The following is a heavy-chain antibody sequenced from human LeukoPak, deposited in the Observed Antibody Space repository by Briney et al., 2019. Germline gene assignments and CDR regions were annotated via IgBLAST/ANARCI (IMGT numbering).Heavy chain of an antibody. V-gene: IGHV3-53*01. J-gene: IGHJ4*02. Sequence: GGSLRLSCAASVFTVSSNYMSWVRQAPGKGLEWVSVIYSGGRTYYADSVKGRFTISRDNSKNTLYLQMNSLRAEDTAVYYCAGTTCGGDCYSEYWGQGTQVTVSS. D-gene: IGHD2-21*02. CDR2: IYSGGRT. CDR1: VFTVSSNY. CDR3: AGTTCGGDCYSEY.